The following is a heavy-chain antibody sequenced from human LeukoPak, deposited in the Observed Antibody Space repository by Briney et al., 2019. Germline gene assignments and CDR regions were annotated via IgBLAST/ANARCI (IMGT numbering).Heavy chain of an antibody. CDR1: GGSISSNNFY. J-gene: IGHJ4*02. D-gene: IGHD3-22*01. CDR2: IFYSGST. Sequence: SETLSLTCTVSGGSISSNNFYWGWVRQPPGKGLEWVGSIFYSGSTYYNPSLHSRVTISVDTSKNQFSLKLTSVTAADTAVYYCARTSGHYYDSKGPFDYWGQGTLVTVSS. V-gene: IGHV4-39*01. CDR3: ARTSGHYYDSKGPFDY.